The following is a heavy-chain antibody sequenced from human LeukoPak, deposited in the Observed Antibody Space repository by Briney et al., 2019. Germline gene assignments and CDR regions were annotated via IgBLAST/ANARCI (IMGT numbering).Heavy chain of an antibody. V-gene: IGHV3-30*18. J-gene: IGHJ4*02. CDR1: KFTFSNYG. Sequence: GGSLRLSCAASKFTFSNYGMHWVRQAPGKGLEWVAVISSDGSNKYYADSVKGRFTISRDNSKNTLYLQMNSLRAEDTAVYYCAKVQLERRELLPNFDHWGQGTLVTVSS. D-gene: IGHD1-1*01. CDR3: AKVQLERRELLPNFDH. CDR2: ISSDGSNK.